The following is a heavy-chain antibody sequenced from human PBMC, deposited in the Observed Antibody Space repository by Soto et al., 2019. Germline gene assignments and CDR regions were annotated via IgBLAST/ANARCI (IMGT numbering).Heavy chain of an antibody. V-gene: IGHV4-39*07. J-gene: IGHJ6*03. CDR2: IYYSGST. CDR3: ARRIAVAGIDYYYYYMDV. D-gene: IGHD6-19*01. Sequence: PSETLSLTCTVSGGSISSSSYYWGWIRQPPGKGLEWIGSIYYSGSTYYNPSLKSRVTISVDTSKNQFSLKLSSVTAADTAVYYCARRIAVAGIDYYYYYMDVWGKGTTVTVSS. CDR1: GGSISSSSYY.